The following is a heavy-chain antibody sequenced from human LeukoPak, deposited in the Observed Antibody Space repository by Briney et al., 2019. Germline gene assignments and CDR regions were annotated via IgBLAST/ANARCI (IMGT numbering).Heavy chain of an antibody. CDR1: GGSFSGYY. Sequence: RPSETLSLTCAVYGGSFSGYYWSWIRQPPGKGLEWIGEINHSGSTNYNPSLKSRVTISVDTSKNQFSLKLSSVTAADTAVYYCARGRYNWNHGGFDYWGQGTLVTVSS. CDR2: INHSGST. D-gene: IGHD1-14*01. J-gene: IGHJ4*02. CDR3: ARGRYNWNHGGFDY. V-gene: IGHV4-34*01.